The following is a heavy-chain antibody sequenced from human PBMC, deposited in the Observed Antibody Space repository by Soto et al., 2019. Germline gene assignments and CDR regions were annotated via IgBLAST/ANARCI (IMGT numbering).Heavy chain of an antibody. CDR2: IIPIFGTA. D-gene: IGHD6-13*01. V-gene: IGHV1-69*13. Sequence: SVKVSCKASGGTFSSYAISWVRQAPGQGLEWMGGIIPIFGTANYAQKFQGRVTITADESTSTAYMELSSLRSEDTAVYYCARGRDEYSSSWSSFIYGGQGTLVTASS. CDR1: GGTFSSYA. CDR3: ARGRDEYSSSWSSFIY. J-gene: IGHJ4*02.